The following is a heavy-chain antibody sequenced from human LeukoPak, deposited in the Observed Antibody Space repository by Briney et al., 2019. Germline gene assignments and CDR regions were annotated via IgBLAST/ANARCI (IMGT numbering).Heavy chain of an antibody. D-gene: IGHD6-19*01. CDR1: GGSFSGYY. CDR3: ARLRYSSGSLTD. CDR2: INHSGST. J-gene: IGHJ4*02. V-gene: IGHV4-34*01. Sequence: PSETLSLTCAVYGGSFSGYYWSWIRQPPGKGLEWIGEINHSGSTNYNPSLKSRVTISVDTSKNQFSLKLSSVTAADTAVYYCARLRYSSGSLTDWGQGTLVTVSS.